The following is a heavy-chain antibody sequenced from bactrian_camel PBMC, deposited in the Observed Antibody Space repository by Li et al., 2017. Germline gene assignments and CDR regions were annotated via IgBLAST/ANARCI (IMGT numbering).Heavy chain of an antibody. CDR1: GDSRNRYC. Sequence: QLVESGGGSVQAGGSLRLSCVVSGDSRNRYCLGWFRQAPGKEREKVAMIDIESVATYADTVQGRFTITRESAANTLYLQMDSLTPEDTAMYYCAARWAYEDRWNFAGIYDFWGQGTQVTVS. CDR2: IDIESVA. J-gene: IGHJ4*01. V-gene: IGHV3-2*01. CDR3: AARWAYEDRWNFAGIYDF. D-gene: IGHD4*01.